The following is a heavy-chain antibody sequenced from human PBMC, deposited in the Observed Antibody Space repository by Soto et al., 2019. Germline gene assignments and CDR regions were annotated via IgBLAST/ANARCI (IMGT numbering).Heavy chain of an antibody. J-gene: IGHJ4*02. CDR3: AKDLVDY. CDR1: GFTFSSYG. D-gene: IGHD3-16*01. CDR2: ISYDGSNK. V-gene: IGHV3-30*18. Sequence: GGSLRLSCAASGFTFSSYGMHWVRQAPGKGLEWVAVISYDGSNKYYADSVKGRFTISRDNSKNTLYLQMNSLRAEDTAVYYCAKDLVDYWGQGTLVTVS.